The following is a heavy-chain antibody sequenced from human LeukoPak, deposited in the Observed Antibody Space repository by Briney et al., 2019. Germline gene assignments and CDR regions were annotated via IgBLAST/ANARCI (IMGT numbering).Heavy chain of an antibody. D-gene: IGHD3-3*01. J-gene: IGHJ4*02. CDR3: ARRGTYYDFWSGYPREDY. Sequence: GASVKVSCKASGGTFSSYAISWVRQAPGQGLEWMGGIIPIFGTANYAQKFQGRVTITADESTSTAYMELSSLRSEDTAVYYCARRGTYYDFWSGYPREDYWGQGTLVTVSS. CDR1: GGTFSSYA. V-gene: IGHV1-69*13. CDR2: IIPIFGTA.